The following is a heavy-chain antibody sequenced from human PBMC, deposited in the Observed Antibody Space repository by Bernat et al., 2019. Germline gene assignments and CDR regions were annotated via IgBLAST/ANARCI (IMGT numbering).Heavy chain of an antibody. J-gene: IGHJ6*03. CDR2: IGSSSSYT. CDR1: GFTFSDYY. V-gene: IGHV3-11*05. Sequence: QVQLVESGGGLVKPGGSLRLSCAASGFTFSDYYMSWIRQAPGKGLDWVSYIGSSSSYTNYADSVKGRFTIARDNAKNSLYLKMNSLRAEDTAVYYCARGTSTSAPYMDVWGKGTTVTVSS. CDR3: ARGTSTSAPYMDV.